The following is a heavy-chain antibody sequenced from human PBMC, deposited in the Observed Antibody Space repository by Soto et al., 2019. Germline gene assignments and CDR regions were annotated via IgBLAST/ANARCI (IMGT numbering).Heavy chain of an antibody. CDR1: GASIGSGGW. CDR3: ARHEGWTGPDQ. D-gene: IGHD2-8*02. V-gene: IGHV4-4*02. Sequence: ASETLSLTCAVSGASIGSGGWWSWVRQPPGKGLQWIAEIFHDGSTNYRPSLKSRVTISVDKSPNQFSLNIYSVTAAATAVYYCARHEGWTGPDQWGQGTLVTVSS. CDR2: IFHDGST. J-gene: IGHJ5*02.